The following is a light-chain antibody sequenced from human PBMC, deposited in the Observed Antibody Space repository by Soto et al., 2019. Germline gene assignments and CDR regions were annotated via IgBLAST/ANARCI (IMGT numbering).Light chain of an antibody. CDR2: GNS. CDR3: QSYDSSLSGNVV. Sequence: QSVLTQPPSVSGAXXXRVXISCTGSSSNIGAGYDVHWYQQLPGTAPKLLIYGNSNRPSGVPDRFSGSKSGTSASLAITGLQAEDEADYYCQSYDSSLSGNVVFGGGTKLTVL. CDR1: SSNIGAGYD. J-gene: IGLJ2*01. V-gene: IGLV1-40*01.